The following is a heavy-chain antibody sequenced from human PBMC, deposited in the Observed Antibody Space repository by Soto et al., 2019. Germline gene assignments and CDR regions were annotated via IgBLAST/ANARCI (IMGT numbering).Heavy chain of an antibody. Sequence: PGGSLRLSCAVSGFTFGDSYMSWIRQAPGKGLEWLSYISPGSRYPAYADSVKGRFTTSRDNAKRSLYLQMMSLTAEDTAIYYCVRGGGGGLFDPWGQGTMVTVSS. D-gene: IGHD2-15*01. CDR1: GFTFGDSY. V-gene: IGHV3-11*06. J-gene: IGHJ5*02. CDR3: VRGGGGGLFDP. CDR2: ISPGSRYP.